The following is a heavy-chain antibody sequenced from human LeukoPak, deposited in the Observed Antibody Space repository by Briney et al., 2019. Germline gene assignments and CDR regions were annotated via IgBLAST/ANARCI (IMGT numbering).Heavy chain of an antibody. CDR3: ARHGPSERVYYYMDV. D-gene: IGHD3-10*01. V-gene: IGHV4-59*08. J-gene: IGHJ6*03. Sequence: SETLSLTCTVSGGSISSYYWSWIRQPPGKGLEWIGYIYYSGSTNYNPSLKSRVTILVDTSKKQFSLRLSSVTAADTAVYYCARHGPSERVYYYMDVWGKGTTVTVAS. CDR1: GGSISSYY. CDR2: IYYSGST.